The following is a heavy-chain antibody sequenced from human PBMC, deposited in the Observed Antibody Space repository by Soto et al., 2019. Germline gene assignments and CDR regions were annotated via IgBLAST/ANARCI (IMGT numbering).Heavy chain of an antibody. CDR2: ISSSSSAI. CDR1: GFTFRSYN. D-gene: IGHD5-12*01. CDR3: ARGVTIAVTTIADY. J-gene: IGHJ4*01. Sequence: DVQLVESGGGLVQPGGSLRLSCAASGFTFRSYNMYWVRQAPGKGLHWLSYISSSSSAIYYAVSVKGRVTISRDNAKNSLYLQMSSLRDDDTARYYWARGVTIAVTTIADYWGQGTLVTGSS. V-gene: IGHV3-48*02.